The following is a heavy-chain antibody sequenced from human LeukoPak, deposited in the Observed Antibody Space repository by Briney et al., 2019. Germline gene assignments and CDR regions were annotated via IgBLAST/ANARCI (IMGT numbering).Heavy chain of an antibody. V-gene: IGHV3-23*01. CDR2: ISGSGDRT. Sequence: PGGSLRLSCAASGFTFDDYAMHWVRQAPGKGLEWVSGISGSGDRTYYADSVKGRFTISRDNSKNTVYLRLNSLRAEDTAVYHCAKEDASGTSLPHYFDYWGQGTLVTVSS. D-gene: IGHD3-10*01. CDR3: AKEDASGTSLPHYFDY. CDR1: GFTFDDYA. J-gene: IGHJ4*02.